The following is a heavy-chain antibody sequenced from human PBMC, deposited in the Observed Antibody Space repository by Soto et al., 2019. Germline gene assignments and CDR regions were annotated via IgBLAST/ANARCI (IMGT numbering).Heavy chain of an antibody. CDR3: ALYYYDSSGYYYPDDY. D-gene: IGHD3-22*01. Sequence: ASETLSLTCTVSGGSISSSSYYWGWIRQPPGKGLEWIGSIYYSGSTYYNPSLKSRVTISVDTSKNQFSLKLSSVTAADTAVYYCALYYYDSSGYYYPDDYWRQGTLVTVSS. V-gene: IGHV4-39*01. CDR1: GGSISSSSYY. J-gene: IGHJ4*02. CDR2: IYYSGST.